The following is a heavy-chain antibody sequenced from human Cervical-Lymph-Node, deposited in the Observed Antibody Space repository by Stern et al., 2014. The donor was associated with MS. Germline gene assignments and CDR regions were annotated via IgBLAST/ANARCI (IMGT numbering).Heavy chain of an antibody. CDR3: ARAPSTTASDWFFDL. V-gene: IGHV4-59*02. J-gene: IGHJ2*01. CDR2: ISDTGST. Sequence: QVQLQESGPGLVKPSETLSLTCTVSGGAVSDYYWTWIRQRPGQGLEWIGYISDTGSTNYNPSLYSRVTITFDTSQNQVPLRLRSVTAADTAVYYCARAPSTTASDWFFDLWGRGSLVTVSS. D-gene: IGHD2-21*02. CDR1: GGAVSDYY.